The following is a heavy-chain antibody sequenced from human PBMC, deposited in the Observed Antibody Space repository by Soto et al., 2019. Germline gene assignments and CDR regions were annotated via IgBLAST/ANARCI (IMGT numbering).Heavy chain of an antibody. CDR2: ISSSSSTI. D-gene: IGHD5-18*01. V-gene: IGHV3-48*02. CDR3: VSGTAMVRDAFDI. CDR1: GFTFSSYS. J-gene: IGHJ3*02. Sequence: GGSPRLSCAASGFTFSSYSMNWVRQAPGKGLEWVSYISSSSSTIYYADSVKGRFTISRDNAKNSLYLQMNSLRDEDTAVYYCVSGTAMVRDAFDIWGQGTMVTVSS.